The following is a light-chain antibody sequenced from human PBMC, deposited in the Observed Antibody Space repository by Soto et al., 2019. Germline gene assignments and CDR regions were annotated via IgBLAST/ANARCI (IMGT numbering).Light chain of an antibody. V-gene: IGKV1-9*01. CDR1: QDINSY. CDR2: AAS. J-gene: IGKJ1*01. CDR3: QQLNSYPRT. Sequence: DIHLTQSPSFLSASVGDRVTITCRASQDINSYLAWYQQYPGKAPKLLIYAASTLQSAVPSRFSGDGSGTEFTLTISSLQPEDFATYYCQQLNSYPRTFGQGTKL.